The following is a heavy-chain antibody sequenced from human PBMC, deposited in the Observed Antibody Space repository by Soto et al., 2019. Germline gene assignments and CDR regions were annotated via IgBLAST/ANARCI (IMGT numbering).Heavy chain of an antibody. D-gene: IGHD3-10*01. CDR2: ISGSGGST. CDR3: AKGGESITMVRGVTDYYYYYGMDV. Sequence: GGSLRLSCAASGFTFNSYAMSWVRQAPGKGLEWVSAISGSGGSTYYADSVKGRFTISRDNSKNTLYLQMNSLRAEDTAVYYCAKGGESITMVRGVTDYYYYYGMDVWGQGTTVTVSS. CDR1: GFTFNSYA. J-gene: IGHJ6*02. V-gene: IGHV3-23*01.